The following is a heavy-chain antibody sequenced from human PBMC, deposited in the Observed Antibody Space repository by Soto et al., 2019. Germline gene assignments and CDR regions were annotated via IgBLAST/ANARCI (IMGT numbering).Heavy chain of an antibody. D-gene: IGHD3-10*01. V-gene: IGHV3-53*01. CDR2: IYSGGYT. CDR1: GFTVSNNY. Sequence: EVQLVESGGGLIQPGGSLRLSCAVSGFTVSNNYMSWVRQAPGKGLEGVSVIYSGGYTAYGDSVKGRFTISRDNSKNTLYLQMKSRSAAAPALFYCGNPPGGGGYWGQGTLVTVSS. J-gene: IGHJ4*02. CDR3: GNPPGGGGY.